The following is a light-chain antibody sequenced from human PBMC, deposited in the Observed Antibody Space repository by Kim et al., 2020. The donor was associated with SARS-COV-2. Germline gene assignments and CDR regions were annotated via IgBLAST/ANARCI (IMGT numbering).Light chain of an antibody. V-gene: IGKV1-5*01. CDR2: DAS. CDR3: QQYHDNYWT. J-gene: IGKJ1*01. CDR1: QSVSEW. Sequence: AYVGDTVTITCRASQSVSEWLAWYQQKAGKAPNLLIYDASTLQSGVPSRFSGSGSGTDFTLTINTLQADDFATYYCQQYHDNYWTFGQGTKVDIK.